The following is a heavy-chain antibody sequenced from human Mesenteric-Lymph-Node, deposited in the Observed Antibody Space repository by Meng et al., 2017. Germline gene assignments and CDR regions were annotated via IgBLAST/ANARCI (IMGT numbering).Heavy chain of an antibody. V-gene: IGHV3-73*01. CDR3: TTDIGKAVERDF. D-gene: IGHD5-24*01. Sequence: GESLKISCAASGFTFSGSAMHWVRQASGKGLEWVGRIRSKANSYATAYAASVKGRFTIPRDDSKNTAYQQMNSLKTEDRAVYYCTTDIGKAVERDFWGQGTLVTVSS. CDR2: IRSKANSYAT. J-gene: IGHJ4*02. CDR1: GFTFSGSA.